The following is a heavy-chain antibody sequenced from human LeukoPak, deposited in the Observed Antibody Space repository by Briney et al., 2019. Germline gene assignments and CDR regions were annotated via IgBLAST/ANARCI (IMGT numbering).Heavy chain of an antibody. V-gene: IGHV3-15*07. CDR3: STTYYYDSSEGY. D-gene: IGHD3-22*01. Sequence: PGGSLRLSCAASGFAFSNAWMNWVRQAPGKGLEWVGRIKNKTDGGTTDYAAPVKGRFTISRDDSKNTLYLQMNSLKTEDTAVYYCSTTYYYDSSEGYWGQGTLVTVSS. J-gene: IGHJ4*02. CDR1: GFAFSNAW. CDR2: IKNKTDGGTT.